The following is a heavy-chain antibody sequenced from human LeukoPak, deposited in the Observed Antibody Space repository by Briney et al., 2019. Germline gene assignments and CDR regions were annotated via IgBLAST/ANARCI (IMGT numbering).Heavy chain of an antibody. CDR2: INPSGGST. V-gene: IGHV1-46*01. CDR1: GYTFTSYY. J-gene: IGHJ6*02. Sequence: ASVKVSCKASGYTFTSYYMHRVRQAPGQGLEWMGIINPSGGSTSYAQTFQGRVTMTRDTSTSTVYMELSSLRSDDTAVYYCARPTVIIPAAMFETTYYYGMDVWGQGTTVTVSS. CDR3: ARPTVIIPAAMFETTYYYGMDV. D-gene: IGHD2-2*01.